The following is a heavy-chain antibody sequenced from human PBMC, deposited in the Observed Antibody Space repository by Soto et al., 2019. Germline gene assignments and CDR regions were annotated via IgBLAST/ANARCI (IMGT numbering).Heavy chain of an antibody. Sequence: GGSLRLSCAASGFTFSSYGMHWVRQAPGKGLEWVAVIWYDGSNKYYADSVKGRFTISRDNSKNTLYLQMNSLRAEDTAVYYCARDQDVATIYYMDVWGKGTTVTVSS. J-gene: IGHJ6*03. V-gene: IGHV3-33*01. D-gene: IGHD5-12*01. CDR1: GFTFSSYG. CDR3: ARDQDVATIYYMDV. CDR2: IWYDGSNK.